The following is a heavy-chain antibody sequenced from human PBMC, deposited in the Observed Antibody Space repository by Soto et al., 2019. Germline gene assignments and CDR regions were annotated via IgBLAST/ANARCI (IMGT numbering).Heavy chain of an antibody. Sequence: GGSLRLSCAASGFTFSSYGMHWVRQAPGKGLEWVAVISYDGSNKYYADSVKGRFTISRDNSKNTLYLQMNSLRAEDTAVYYCAKAEDCISTSCWYYYGMDVWGQGTTVTVSS. J-gene: IGHJ6*02. D-gene: IGHD2-2*01. V-gene: IGHV3-30*18. CDR1: GFTFSSYG. CDR2: ISYDGSNK. CDR3: AKAEDCISTSCWYYYGMDV.